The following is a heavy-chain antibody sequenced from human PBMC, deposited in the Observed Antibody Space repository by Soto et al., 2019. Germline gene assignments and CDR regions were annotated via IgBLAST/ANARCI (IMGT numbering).Heavy chain of an antibody. Sequence: QVQLVQSGAEVKKPGSSVKVSCKASGGTFSSYAISWVRQAPGQGLEWMGGIIPIFGTANYAQKFQGRVTITADESTSTAYMELSSRRSEDTAVYYYASYDFWSGYYRGTYYYGMDVWGQGTTVTVSS. J-gene: IGHJ6*02. CDR3: ASYDFWSGYYRGTYYYGMDV. D-gene: IGHD3-3*01. CDR1: GGTFSSYA. V-gene: IGHV1-69*01. CDR2: IIPIFGTA.